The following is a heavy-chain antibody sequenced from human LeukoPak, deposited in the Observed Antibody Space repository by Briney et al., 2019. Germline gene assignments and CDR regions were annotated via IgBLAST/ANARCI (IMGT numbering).Heavy chain of an antibody. CDR2: INPSGGST. CDR3: ARETYDSSGYYYYYYYYMDV. CDR1: GYTFTSYY. D-gene: IGHD3-22*01. J-gene: IGHJ6*03. V-gene: IGHV1-46*01. Sequence: ASVKVSCKASGYTFTSYYMHRVRQAPGQGLEWMGIINPSGGSTSYAQKFQGRVTMTRDMSTSTVYMELSSLRSEDTAVYYCARETYDSSGYYYYYYYYMDVWGKGTTVTISS.